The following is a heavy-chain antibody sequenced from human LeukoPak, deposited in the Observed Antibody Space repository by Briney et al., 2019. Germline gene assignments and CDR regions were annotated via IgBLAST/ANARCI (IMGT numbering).Heavy chain of an antibody. D-gene: IGHD3-22*01. CDR3: ARLVGDYDSSGHHY. J-gene: IGHJ4*02. V-gene: IGHV4-34*01. CDR1: GGSFSGYY. Sequence: SETLSLTCAVYGGSFSGYYWSWIRQPPGKGLEWIGEINHSGSTNYNPSLKSRVTISVDTSKNQFSLKLSSVTAADTAVYYCARLVGDYDSSGHHYWGRGTLVTVSS. CDR2: INHSGST.